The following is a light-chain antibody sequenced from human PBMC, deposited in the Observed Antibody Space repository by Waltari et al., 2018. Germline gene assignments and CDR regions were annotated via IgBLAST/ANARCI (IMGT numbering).Light chain of an antibody. CDR1: QSISKY. J-gene: IGKJ1*01. Sequence: VLTQSPGTLSLSPGETAPLSCRASQSISKYLVWYPQRPGHAPGLLIYAAPTRAPGVXDRFSGSGYGTXFTLTISRLEPEXXXVYYCQNHERLPATFGQGTKVEIK. CDR2: AAP. V-gene: IGKV3-20*01. CDR3: QNHERLPAT.